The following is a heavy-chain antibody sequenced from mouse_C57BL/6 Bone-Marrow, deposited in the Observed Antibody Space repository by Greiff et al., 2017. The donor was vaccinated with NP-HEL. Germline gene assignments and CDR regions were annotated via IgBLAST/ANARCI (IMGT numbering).Heavy chain of an antibody. CDR3: TSYDASYYYAMDY. CDR1: GFNIKDDY. Sequence: VQLQQSGAELVRPGASVKLSCTASGFNIKDDYMHWVKQRPEQGLEWIGWIDPENGDTEYASKFQGKATITADPSSNTAYLQLSSLTSEDTAVYYCTSYDASYYYAMDYRGQGTSVTVSS. V-gene: IGHV14-4*01. CDR2: IDPENGDT. J-gene: IGHJ4*01. D-gene: IGHD2-3*01.